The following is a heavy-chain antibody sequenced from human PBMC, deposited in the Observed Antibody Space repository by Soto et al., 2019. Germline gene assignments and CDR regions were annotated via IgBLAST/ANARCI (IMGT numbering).Heavy chain of an antibody. CDR1: GFTFSSYS. J-gene: IGHJ4*02. D-gene: IGHD3-10*01. CDR2: ISSSSSTI. V-gene: IGHV3-48*01. Sequence: GGSLRLSCAASGFTFSSYSMNWVRQAPGKGLEWVSYISSSSSTIYYADSVKGRFTISRDNAKNSLYLQMNSLRAEDTAVYYCARDKRFGGRVFDYWGQGTLVTAPQ. CDR3: ARDKRFGGRVFDY.